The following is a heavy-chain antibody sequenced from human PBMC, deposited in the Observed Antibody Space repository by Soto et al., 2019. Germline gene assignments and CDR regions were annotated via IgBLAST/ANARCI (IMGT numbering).Heavy chain of an antibody. CDR1: GFIFSNYA. D-gene: IGHD2-21*01. J-gene: IGHJ3*02. Sequence: GSLRLSCAASGFIFSNYAMSWVRQAPGKGLEWVAGMGGANGDTYYADSVRGRFAISRDNSKSTLFLQMNSLRAEDTAVYYCAKDRVNHNSVWDPFDIWGQGTMVTV. CDR2: MGGANGDT. V-gene: IGHV3-23*01. CDR3: AKDRVNHNSVWDPFDI.